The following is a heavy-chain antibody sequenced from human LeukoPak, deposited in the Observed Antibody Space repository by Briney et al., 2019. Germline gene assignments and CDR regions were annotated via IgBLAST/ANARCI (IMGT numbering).Heavy chain of an antibody. D-gene: IGHD6-19*01. J-gene: IGHJ4*02. CDR2: ISYDGSNK. Sequence: PGGSLRLSCAASGFTFSSYGMHWVRQAPGKGLEWVAVISYDGSNKYYADSVKGRFTISRDNSKNTLYLQMNSLRAEDTALYYCAKGFRRSGGVDYWGQGTLVTVSS. CDR1: GFTFSSYG. V-gene: IGHV3-30*18. CDR3: AKGFRRSGGVDY.